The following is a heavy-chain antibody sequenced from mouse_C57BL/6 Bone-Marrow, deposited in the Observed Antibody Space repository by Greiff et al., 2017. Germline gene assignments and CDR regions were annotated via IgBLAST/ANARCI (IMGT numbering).Heavy chain of an antibody. D-gene: IGHD2-4*01. CDR3: APTPIYYDDGWFAY. CDR1: GFNIKDYY. Sequence: VQLQQSGAELVKPGASVTLSCTASGFNIKDYYMHWVKQRPEQGLEWIGRIDPEDGATKYAPKFQGKATITADTSSHTSYLQLSSLTSEDTAVYYCAPTPIYYDDGWFAYWGQGTLVTVSA. V-gene: IGHV14-2*01. J-gene: IGHJ3*01. CDR2: IDPEDGAT.